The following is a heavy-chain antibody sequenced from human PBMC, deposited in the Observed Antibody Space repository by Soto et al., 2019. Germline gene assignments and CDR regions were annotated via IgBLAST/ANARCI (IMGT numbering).Heavy chain of an antibody. J-gene: IGHJ5*02. CDR3: ASLAAADPREGWFDP. Sequence: QLQLQESGSGLVKPSQTLSLTCAVSGGSISSGGYSWSWIRQPPGKGLEWIGYIYHSGSTYYNPSLKSRVTISVDRSKNQFSLKLCSVTAADTAVYYCASLAAADPREGWFDPWGQGTLVTVSS. CDR2: IYHSGST. CDR1: GGSISSGGYS. D-gene: IGHD6-13*01. V-gene: IGHV4-30-2*01.